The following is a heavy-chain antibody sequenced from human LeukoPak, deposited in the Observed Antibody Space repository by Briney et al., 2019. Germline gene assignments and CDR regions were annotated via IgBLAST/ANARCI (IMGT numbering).Heavy chain of an antibody. D-gene: IGHD5-24*01. Sequence: PSQTLSLTCAISGDSVSNNSAAWNWIRQSPSRGLGWLGRTYYRSKWYNDYAVSVKSRITINPDTSKNQFSLKLSSVTAADTAVYHCARHETRRDGYKKPLGRAFDIWGQGTMVTVSS. CDR2: TYYRSKWYN. V-gene: IGHV6-1*01. J-gene: IGHJ3*02. CDR3: ARHETRRDGYKKPLGRAFDI. CDR1: GDSVSNNSAA.